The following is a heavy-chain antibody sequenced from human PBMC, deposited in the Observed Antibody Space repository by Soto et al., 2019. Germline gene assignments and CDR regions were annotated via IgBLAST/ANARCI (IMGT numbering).Heavy chain of an antibody. V-gene: IGHV4-4*02. CDR3: AREGQWLVEFHYGMDV. D-gene: IGHD6-19*01. Sequence: ETLSLTCAVSGGSISSSNWWSWVRQPPGKGLEWIGEIYHSGSTNYNPSLKSRVTISVDKSKNQFSLKLSSVTAADTAVYYCAREGQWLVEFHYGMDVWGQGTTVTVSS. CDR1: GGSISSSNW. J-gene: IGHJ6*02. CDR2: IYHSGST.